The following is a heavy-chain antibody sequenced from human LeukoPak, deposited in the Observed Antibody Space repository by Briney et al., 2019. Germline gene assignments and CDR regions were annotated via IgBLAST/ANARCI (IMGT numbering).Heavy chain of an antibody. D-gene: IGHD2-21*01. J-gene: IGHJ2*01. CDR3: VRDRDLPTWSFDL. Sequence: PGGSLRLSCSASGFTFSTYTMHWVRQAPGKGLEYVSTVSRNGGSTDYADSVKGRFTISRDNSKNTLYLQMSSLRAEDTAVYYCVRDRDLPTWSFDLWGRGTLVTVSS. V-gene: IGHV3-64D*09. CDR2: VSRNGGST. CDR1: GFTFSTYT.